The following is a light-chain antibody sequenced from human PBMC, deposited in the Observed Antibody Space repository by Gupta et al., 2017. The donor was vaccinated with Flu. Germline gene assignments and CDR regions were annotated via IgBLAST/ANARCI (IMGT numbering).Light chain of an antibody. CDR1: ALPNQY. CDR3: QSADSGETLWV. CDR2: KDT. Sequence: SYDLTQPPSVSVFPGQTARITCSGKALPNQYAYWYQQRPGQAPVLVMYKDTERPSGIPERFSGSSSGTTVTLTISGVQAEDEADYYCQSADSGETLWVFGGGTELTVL. V-gene: IGLV3-25*02. J-gene: IGLJ3*02.